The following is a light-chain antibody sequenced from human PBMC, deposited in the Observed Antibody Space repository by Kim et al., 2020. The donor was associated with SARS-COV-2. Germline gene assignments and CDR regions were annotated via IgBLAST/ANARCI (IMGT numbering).Light chain of an antibody. V-gene: IGKV3-20*01. CDR2: GAS. CDR1: QSVSSSY. J-gene: IGKJ2*01. Sequence: CPRERAPHSCRASQSVSSSYVAWYQQKPGQAPRLLIYGASGRATGIPDRFSGSGSETDFTLTISRLEPEDFTVYYCQQYDTSPYTFGQGTKLEI. CDR3: QQYDTSPYT.